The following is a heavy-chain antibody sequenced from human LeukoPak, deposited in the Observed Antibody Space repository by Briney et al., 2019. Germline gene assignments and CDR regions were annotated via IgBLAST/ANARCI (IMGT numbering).Heavy chain of an antibody. J-gene: IGHJ4*02. CDR2: IYGGVNT. V-gene: IGHV3-66*01. D-gene: IGHD1-1*01. CDR1: GFTLSSNY. Sequence: GGSLRLSCAASGFTLSSNYMSWVRQAPGKGLEWVSVIYGGVNTVYADSVQGRFTISRDNSKNTLYLQMSSLRAEDKAVYYCAKSPKTGFLFDYWGKGTLVTVSS. CDR3: AKSPKTGFLFDY.